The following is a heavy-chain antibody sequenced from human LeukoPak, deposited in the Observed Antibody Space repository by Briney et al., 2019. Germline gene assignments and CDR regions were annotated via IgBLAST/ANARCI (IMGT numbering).Heavy chain of an antibody. D-gene: IGHD3-10*01. CDR2: INPNSGGT. CDR3: ARGLVEKIWFGELFYYSRSHTFDP. Sequence: GASVKVSCKASGYTFTGCYMHWVRQAPGQGLEWMGWINPNSGGTNYAQKFQGRVTMTRDTSISTAYMELSRLRSDDTAVYYCARGLVEKIWFGELFYYSRSHTFDPWGQGTLVTVSS. V-gene: IGHV1-2*02. CDR1: GYTFTGCY. J-gene: IGHJ5*02.